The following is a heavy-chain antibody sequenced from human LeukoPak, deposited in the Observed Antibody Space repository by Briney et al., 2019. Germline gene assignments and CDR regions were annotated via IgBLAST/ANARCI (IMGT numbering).Heavy chain of an antibody. Sequence: SETLSLTCTVSGGSISSYFWSWIRQPAGKGLEWIGRIYSSGTTNYNTSLKSRVTMSVDTSKNQFSLNMSSVTAAETAVYYCAREGGTYRSIDYWGQGTLVTVSS. CDR2: IYSSGTT. CDR3: AREGGTYRSIDY. V-gene: IGHV4-4*07. D-gene: IGHD1-26*01. CDR1: GGSISSYF. J-gene: IGHJ4*02.